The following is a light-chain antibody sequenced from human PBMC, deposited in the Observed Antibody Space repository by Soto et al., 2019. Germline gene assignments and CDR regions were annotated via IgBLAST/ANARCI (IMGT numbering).Light chain of an antibody. CDR2: DAS. Sequence: IQITQSPASLSSFAFDSFTITCRAIQSISSYLNWYQQKPGKAPKLLIYDASSLESGVPSRFSGRGSGTDFTFTISSLQPEDIATYYCQQFDNFPRAITFGHGTRLEIK. V-gene: IGKV1-33*01. J-gene: IGKJ5*01. CDR1: QSISSY. CDR3: QQFDNFPRAIT.